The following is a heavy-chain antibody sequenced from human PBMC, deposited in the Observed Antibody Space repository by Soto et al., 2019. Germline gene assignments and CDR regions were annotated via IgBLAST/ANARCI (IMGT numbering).Heavy chain of an antibody. CDR2: ISARSIYK. CDR1: GFTFSDYF. D-gene: IGHD4-17*01. V-gene: IGHV3-11*05. Sequence: QVQLVESGGGLVKPGGSLRLSCVASGFTFSDYFMTWVRQAPGKGLEWVSYISARSIYKNYADSVEGRFTISRDNAKNSVYLQMDRLRAEDTAVYYCVRDTVPTPESYYGMDVWGQGTTVTVS. J-gene: IGHJ6*02. CDR3: VRDTVPTPESYYGMDV.